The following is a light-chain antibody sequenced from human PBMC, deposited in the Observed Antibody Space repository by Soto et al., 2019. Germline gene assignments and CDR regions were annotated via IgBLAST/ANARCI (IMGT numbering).Light chain of an antibody. CDR1: QGISRY. V-gene: IGKV1-9*01. J-gene: IGKJ4*01. CDR2: AAS. Sequence: IQLTQSPSSLSASVGDRVTITCRASQGISRYLAWYQQRPGKAPELLMYAASFLKSGVPSRFSGSGSGTEFTLTINSLQPEDFATYYCQQLNTSPLAFGGGTKVDIK. CDR3: QQLNTSPLA.